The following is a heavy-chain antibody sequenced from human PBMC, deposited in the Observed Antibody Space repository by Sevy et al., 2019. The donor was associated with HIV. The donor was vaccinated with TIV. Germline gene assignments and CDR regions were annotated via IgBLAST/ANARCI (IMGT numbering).Heavy chain of an antibody. V-gene: IGHV3-48*03. D-gene: IGHD3-3*01. J-gene: IGHJ4*02. CDR3: AKEGAFWSGYYVDY. CDR2: ISDGGAVI. CDR1: GFNFSSHK. Sequence: GGSLRLSCAASGFNFSSHKMNWIRQAPGKGLEWVAYISDGGAVIHYADSVKGRFTISRDNSKNSLYLQMNRLRADDTAVYYCAKEGAFWSGYYVDYWGQGTLVTVSS.